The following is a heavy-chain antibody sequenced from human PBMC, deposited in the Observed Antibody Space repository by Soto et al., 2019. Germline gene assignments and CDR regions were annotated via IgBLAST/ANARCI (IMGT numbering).Heavy chain of an antibody. J-gene: IGHJ4*02. D-gene: IGHD3-3*01. CDR3: ARAPYDFWSGYRMKDFDY. V-gene: IGHV3-7*01. CDR2: IKQDGSEK. CDR1: GFTFSSYW. Sequence: GGSLRLSCAASGFTFSSYWMSWVRQAPGKGLEWVANIKQDGSEKYYVDSVKGRFTISRDNAKNSLYLQMNSLRAEDTAVYYCARAPYDFWSGYRMKDFDYWGQGTLVTVSS.